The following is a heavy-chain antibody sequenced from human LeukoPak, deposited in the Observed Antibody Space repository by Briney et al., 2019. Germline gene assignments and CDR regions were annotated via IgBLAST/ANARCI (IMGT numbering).Heavy chain of an antibody. CDR1: GFTFDDYA. CDR3: ARYCRSTSCAPAYYYYGMDV. D-gene: IGHD2-2*01. J-gene: IGHJ6*02. V-gene: IGHV3-9*01. Sequence: GRSLRLSCAASGFTFDDYAMHWVRQAPGKGLEWVSGISWNSGSIGYADSVKGRFTISRDNAKNSLYLQMNSLRAEDTALYYCARYCRSTSCAPAYYYYGMDVWGQGTTVTVSS. CDR2: ISWNSGSI.